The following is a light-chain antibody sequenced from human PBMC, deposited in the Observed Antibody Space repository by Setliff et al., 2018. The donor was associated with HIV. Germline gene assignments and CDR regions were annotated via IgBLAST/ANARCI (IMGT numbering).Light chain of an antibody. Sequence: QSALTQPASVSGSPGQSISISCTGTSNDVGRYDLVSWYQQNPARAPKLIIYQATKRPSGVSNRFSGSKSGNVASLTISGLQAEDEADYYCCSNTGSNTFVVGTGTKV. CDR1: SNDVGRYDL. V-gene: IGLV2-23*01. CDR2: QAT. CDR3: CSNTGSNTFV. J-gene: IGLJ1*01.